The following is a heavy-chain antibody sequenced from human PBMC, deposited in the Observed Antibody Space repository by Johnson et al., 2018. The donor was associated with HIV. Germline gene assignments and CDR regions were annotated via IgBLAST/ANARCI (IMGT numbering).Heavy chain of an antibody. CDR1: GFTFSDYD. Sequence: VQLVESGGGLVQPGGSLRLSCAASGFTFSDYDMHWVRQATGEGLEWVSAIGSAGDTYYPGSVKGRFTISRENAKNSLYLQMNSLRAGDTAVYYCARGPSVVTLHAFDPWGQGTLVTGSS. V-gene: IGHV3-13*01. CDR3: ARGPSVVTLHAFDP. D-gene: IGHD4-23*01. J-gene: IGHJ3*01. CDR2: IGSAGDT.